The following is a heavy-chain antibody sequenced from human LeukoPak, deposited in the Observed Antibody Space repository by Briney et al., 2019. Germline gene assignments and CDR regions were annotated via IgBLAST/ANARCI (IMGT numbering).Heavy chain of an antibody. CDR1: GFTFGTYG. V-gene: IGHV3-23*01. D-gene: IGHD7-27*01. CDR3: ARELVSLGTGYFDL. Sequence: GGSLRLSCEASGFTFGTYGMTWVRQAPGKGLEWVSGITGSSTRTYYADSVRGRFTISRDNSKNTLHLQMSNLTADDTAIYYCARELVSLGTGYFDLWGRGTLVTVSS. CDR2: ITGSSTRT. J-gene: IGHJ2*01.